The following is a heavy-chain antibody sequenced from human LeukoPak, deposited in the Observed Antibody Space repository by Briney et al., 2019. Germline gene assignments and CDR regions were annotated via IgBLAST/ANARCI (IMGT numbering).Heavy chain of an antibody. CDR2: TSGSGGST. J-gene: IGHJ4*02. CDR1: GFTFSSYA. D-gene: IGHD5-24*01. CDR3: AKASRDGYNFDY. Sequence: PGGSLRLSCAASGFTFSSYAVSWVRQAPGKGLEWVSATSGSGGSTYYADSVKGRFTISRDNSKNTLYLQMNSLRAEDTAVYYCAKASRDGYNFDYWGQGTLVTVSS. V-gene: IGHV3-23*01.